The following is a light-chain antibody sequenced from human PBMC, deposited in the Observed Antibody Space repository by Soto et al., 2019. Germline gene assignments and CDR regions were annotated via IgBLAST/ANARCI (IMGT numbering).Light chain of an antibody. CDR2: EVS. Sequence: QSALTQPASVSGSPGQSITISCTGTSSDVGRYNYVSWYQQHPGKAPKLMIYEVSNRPSGVSNRFSGSKSGNTASLTISGLQAEDEADYYCSSYTSSSTLFGGGTKLTV. CDR3: SSYTSSSTL. J-gene: IGLJ2*01. V-gene: IGLV2-14*01. CDR1: SSDVGRYNY.